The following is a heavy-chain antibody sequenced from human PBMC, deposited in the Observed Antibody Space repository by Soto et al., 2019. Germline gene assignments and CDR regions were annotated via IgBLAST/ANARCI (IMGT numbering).Heavy chain of an antibody. Sequence: GASVKVSCKTSGYPFTDYYMHWGRQAPVQGFEWVGGINPKSGGPKYIPKFQGRVTVTRDTSTSTAYMELNRLTSDDTAVYYCASEDCRNTNCLKGFDYWGQGTLVTVS. CDR1: GYPFTDYY. CDR3: ASEDCRNTNCLKGFDY. CDR2: INPKSGGP. D-gene: IGHD2-15*01. J-gene: IGHJ4*02. V-gene: IGHV1-2*02.